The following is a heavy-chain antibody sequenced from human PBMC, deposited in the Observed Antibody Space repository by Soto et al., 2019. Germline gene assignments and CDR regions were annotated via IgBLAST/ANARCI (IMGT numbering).Heavy chain of an antibody. CDR2: IYSGGST. Sequence: GGSLRLSCAASGFTVSSNYMSWVRQAPGKGLEWVSVIYSGGSTYYADSVKGRFTISRDNSKNTLYLQMNSLRAEDTAVHYCARDSSDNEAFDYWGQGTLVTVSS. CDR3: ARDSSDNEAFDY. CDR1: GFTVSSNY. J-gene: IGHJ4*02. V-gene: IGHV3-53*01. D-gene: IGHD2-2*01.